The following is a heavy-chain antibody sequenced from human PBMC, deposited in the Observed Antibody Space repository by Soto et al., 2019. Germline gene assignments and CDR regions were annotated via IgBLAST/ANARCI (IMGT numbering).Heavy chain of an antibody. J-gene: IGHJ4*02. D-gene: IGHD6-13*01. V-gene: IGHV1-69*13. CDR2: IIXIXGXX. Sequence: SVKVSCKASGGTFSSYAISWVRQAPGQGLXWMGGIIXIXGXXXYXXXFQGRVTITADESTSTAYMELSSLRSEDTAVYYCASLPGYSSSSNYWGQGTLVTVSS. CDR3: ASLPGYSSSSNY. CDR1: GGTFSSYA.